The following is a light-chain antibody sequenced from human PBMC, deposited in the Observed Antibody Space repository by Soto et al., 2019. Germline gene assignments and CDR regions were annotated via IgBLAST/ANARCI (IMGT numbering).Light chain of an antibody. Sequence: AIRITQSPSSLSASTGDRVKITCRASQGISSYLAWYQQKTGKAPKLLIYAASTLQSGVPSRFSGSGSGTDFTLTISCLQSEDFATYYCQQYYSYPLTFGGGTKVDIK. CDR3: QQYYSYPLT. CDR2: AAS. J-gene: IGKJ4*01. CDR1: QGISSY. V-gene: IGKV1-8*01.